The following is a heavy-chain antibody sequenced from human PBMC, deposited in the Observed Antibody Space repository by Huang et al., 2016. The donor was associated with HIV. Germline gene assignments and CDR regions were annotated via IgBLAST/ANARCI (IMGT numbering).Heavy chain of an antibody. CDR2: VRSKAFGGAS. D-gene: IGHD4-17*01. Sequence: QLVESGGDSCRGSGFIFNDFAINLFRQSPGKGLEWIGFVRSKAFGGASKSAPSVKDRFTVSRDEAKNVAFLQMDNLQVDDTAIYYCSPSGDDYFYFYMDVWGNGTTVIVS. V-gene: IGHV3-49*03. CDR1: GFIFNDFA. J-gene: IGHJ6*03. CDR3: SPSGDDYFYFYMDV.